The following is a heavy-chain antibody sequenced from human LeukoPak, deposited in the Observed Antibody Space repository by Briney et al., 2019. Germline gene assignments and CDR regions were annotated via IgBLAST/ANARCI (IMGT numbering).Heavy chain of an antibody. V-gene: IGHV4-39*01. CDR1: GGSISSSSYY. D-gene: IGHD1-26*01. CDR3: ARQREAYYYYMDV. CDR2: IYYSGSA. Sequence: SETLSLTCTVSGGSISSSSYYWGWIRQPPGKGLEWIGSIYYSGSAYYNPSLKSRVTISVDTSKNQFSLKLSSVTAADTAVYYCARQREAYYYYMDVWGKGTTVTVSS. J-gene: IGHJ6*03.